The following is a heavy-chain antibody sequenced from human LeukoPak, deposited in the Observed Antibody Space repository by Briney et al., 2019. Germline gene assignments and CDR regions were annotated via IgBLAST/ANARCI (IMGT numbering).Heavy chain of an antibody. J-gene: IGHJ6*02. D-gene: IGHD3-22*01. CDR2: ISFDGNNK. CDR3: ERFYYDSSGYDYGMDV. Sequence: GGSLRLSCAASGFTFSSYAMHWVRQAPGKGLEWVAVISFDGNNKHYADSVKGRFTISRDNSKNTLYLQMNSLRVEDTAVYYCERFYYDSSGYDYGMDVWGQGTTVTVSS. CDR1: GFTFSSYA. V-gene: IGHV3-30-3*01.